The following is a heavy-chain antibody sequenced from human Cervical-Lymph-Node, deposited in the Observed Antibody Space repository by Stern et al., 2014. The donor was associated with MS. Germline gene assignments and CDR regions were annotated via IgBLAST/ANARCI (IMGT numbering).Heavy chain of an antibody. J-gene: IGHJ1*01. Sequence: DQLVESGGGVVQPGRSLRLSCAASGFTFSSSGMHWVRQAPGKGLEWLAIIYYDGSNRYYADSVKGRFTISRDNSKNTLYLQMNSLRAEDTAVYYCAREGGNTAEYFQHWGQGTLVTVYS. CDR3: AREGGNTAEYFQH. CDR1: GFTFSSSG. CDR2: IYYDGSNR. D-gene: IGHD4-23*01. V-gene: IGHV3-33*01.